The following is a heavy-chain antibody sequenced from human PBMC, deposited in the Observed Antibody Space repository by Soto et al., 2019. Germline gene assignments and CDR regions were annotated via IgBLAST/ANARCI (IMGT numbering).Heavy chain of an antibody. J-gene: IGHJ4*02. CDR2: IYPGDSDT. D-gene: IGHD1-1*01. Sequence: PGESLKISRKGSWYSFTNYWIGWVRQVPGKGLEWIGIIYPGDSDTKYSPFFQGQVTISADKSIKTAYLQWSSLKASDTAMYYCASLSRLEPLSAFDYWGQGTLVTVSS. V-gene: IGHV5-51*01. CDR1: WYSFTNYW. CDR3: ASLSRLEPLSAFDY.